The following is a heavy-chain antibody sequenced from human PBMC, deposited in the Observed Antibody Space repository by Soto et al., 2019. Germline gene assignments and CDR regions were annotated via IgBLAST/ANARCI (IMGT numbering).Heavy chain of an antibody. CDR2: IYHSGST. Sequence: SETLSLTCAVSGGSISSGGYSWSWIRQPPGKGLEWIGYIYHSGSTYYNPSLKSRVTISVDRSKNQFSLKLSSVTAADTAVYYCARARNDGSGSYIVPYYFDYWGQGTLVTVSS. J-gene: IGHJ4*02. V-gene: IGHV4-30-2*01. D-gene: IGHD3-10*01. CDR1: GGSISSGGYS. CDR3: ARARNDGSGSYIVPYYFDY.